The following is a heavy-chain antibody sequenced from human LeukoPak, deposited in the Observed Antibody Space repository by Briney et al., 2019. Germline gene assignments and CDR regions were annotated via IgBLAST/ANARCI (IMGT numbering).Heavy chain of an antibody. Sequence: ASVKVSCKASGGAFISYAISWVRQAPGQGLEWMGGIIPIFGTANYAQKFQGRVTITADESTSTAYMELSSLRSEDTAVYYCARGPKVTPMAEYFQHWGQGTLVTVSS. CDR1: GGAFISYA. CDR3: ARGPKVTPMAEYFQH. J-gene: IGHJ1*01. D-gene: IGHD4-17*01. V-gene: IGHV1-69*13. CDR2: IIPIFGTA.